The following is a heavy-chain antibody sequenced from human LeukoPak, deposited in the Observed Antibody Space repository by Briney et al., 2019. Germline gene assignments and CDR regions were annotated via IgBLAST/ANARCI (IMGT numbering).Heavy chain of an antibody. Sequence: GGSLRLSCAASGFIFSKYAMSWVRQAPGKGLEWVSAITGGAIGTDYADSVKGRFTISRDNSKDTLYLQMTGVRAEDTAIYYCVKEDSLVDYFDYWGQGTLVTVSS. CDR2: ITGGAIGT. V-gene: IGHV3-23*01. CDR3: VKEDSLVDYFDY. J-gene: IGHJ4*02. CDR1: GFIFSKYA. D-gene: IGHD2-2*01.